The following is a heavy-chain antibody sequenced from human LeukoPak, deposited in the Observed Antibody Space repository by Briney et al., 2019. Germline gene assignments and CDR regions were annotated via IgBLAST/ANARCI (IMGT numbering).Heavy chain of an antibody. CDR2: IRYDGTNK. CDR3: AKDLWYVENTGYRYSFDY. CDR1: GFTFSSCG. Sequence: SGGSLRLSCAASGFTFSSCGMHWVRQAPGKGLEWVAFIRYDGTNKYYADSVKGRFTISRDNSKNTLYLQMNSLRAEDTAVYYCAKDLWYVENTGYRYSFDYWGQGTLVTVSS. V-gene: IGHV3-30*02. J-gene: IGHJ4*02. D-gene: IGHD3-16*02.